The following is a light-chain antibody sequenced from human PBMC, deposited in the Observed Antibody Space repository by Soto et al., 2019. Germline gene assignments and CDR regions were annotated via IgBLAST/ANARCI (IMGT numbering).Light chain of an antibody. CDR1: QSISSN. Sequence: EIVMTQSPATLSVSPGERATLSCRASQSISSNLAWFQQKPGQAPRLLIYGASTRATGIPARFSGSGSGTEFTVTISSLQSEDSAVYYWQQYDKWPGTFGQGTKVDIK. J-gene: IGKJ1*01. CDR2: GAS. V-gene: IGKV3-15*01. CDR3: QQYDKWPGT.